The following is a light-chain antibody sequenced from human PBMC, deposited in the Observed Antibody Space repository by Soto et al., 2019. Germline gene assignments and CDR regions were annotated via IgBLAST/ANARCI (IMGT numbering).Light chain of an antibody. Sequence: QSVLTQPASVSGSPGQSITISCTGTSSDVGGYNYVSWYQQHPGKAPKLMIYDVSNRHSGVSNRFSGSKSGNTASLTISGLQAEDEADYYCSSYTSSSTLDVFGGGTKVTVL. V-gene: IGLV2-14*01. J-gene: IGLJ2*01. CDR1: SSDVGGYNY. CDR2: DVS. CDR3: SSYTSSSTLDV.